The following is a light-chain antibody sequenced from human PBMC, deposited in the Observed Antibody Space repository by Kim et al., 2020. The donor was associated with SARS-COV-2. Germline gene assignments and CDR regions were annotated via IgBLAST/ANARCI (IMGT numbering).Light chain of an antibody. CDR1: QGISTF. J-gene: IGKJ1*01. CDR3: QQSYSTPRT. V-gene: IGKV1-39*01. CDR2: AAS. Sequence: ASVGDRITITCRARQGISTFLNWYQQKRGKAPKLLIYAASSLQTGVPSRFSGSGSGTDFTLTISSLQPEDFATYYCQQSYSTPRTFGQGTKVDIK.